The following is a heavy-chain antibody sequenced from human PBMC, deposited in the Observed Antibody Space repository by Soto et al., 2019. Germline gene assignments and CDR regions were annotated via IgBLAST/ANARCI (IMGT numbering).Heavy chain of an antibody. CDR1: GFTYSSYG. J-gene: IGHJ6*02. Sequence: QVQLVESGGGVGQPGRSLRLSCAASGFTYSSYGMHWVRQAPGKGLEWVAVISYDGSNKYYADSVKGRFTISRDNSKNTLYLQMNSLRAEHTAVYYCAKDLLGPGRANGMDVWGQGTTVTVSS. CDR2: ISYDGSNK. V-gene: IGHV3-30*18. D-gene: IGHD7-27*01. CDR3: AKDLLGPGRANGMDV.